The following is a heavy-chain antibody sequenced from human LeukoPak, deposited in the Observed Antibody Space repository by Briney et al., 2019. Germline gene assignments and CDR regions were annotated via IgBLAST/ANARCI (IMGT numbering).Heavy chain of an antibody. CDR3: ARSPLGGLYGDYYYFDY. J-gene: IGHJ4*02. D-gene: IGHD4-17*01. CDR2: IYYSGST. Sequence: PSQTLSLTCTVSGASISSGGYYWSWIRQHPGEGLEWIGYIYYSGSTSYNPSLKSRVTISLDTSRNQFSLKLSSVTAADTAVYYCARSPLGGLYGDYYYFDYWGQRTLVTVSS. V-gene: IGHV4-31*03. CDR1: GASISSGGYY.